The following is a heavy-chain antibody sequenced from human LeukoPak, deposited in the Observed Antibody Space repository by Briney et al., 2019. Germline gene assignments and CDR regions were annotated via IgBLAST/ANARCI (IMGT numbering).Heavy chain of an antibody. J-gene: IGHJ4*02. D-gene: IGHD3-3*01. CDR3: ARASPPYDFPDY. V-gene: IGHV4-61*02. CDR1: GGSISSGSYY. CDR2: IYTSGST. Sequence: PSETLSLTCTVSGGSISSGSYYWNWIRQPAGKGLEWIGRIYTSGSTNYNPSLESRVTISVDTSKDHFSLKLSSVTAADTAVYYCARASPPYDFPDYWGQGTLVTVSS.